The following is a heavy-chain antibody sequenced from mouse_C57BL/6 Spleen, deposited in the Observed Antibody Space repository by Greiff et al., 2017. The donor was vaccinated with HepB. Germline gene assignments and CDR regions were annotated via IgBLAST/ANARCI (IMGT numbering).Heavy chain of an antibody. CDR1: GFTFSDYG. Sequence: DVHLVESGGGLVKPGGSLKLSCAASGFTFSDYGMHWVRQAPEKGLEWVAYISSGSSNIYYADTVKGRVTISRDNAKNTLFLQMTSLRSEDTAMYYCAAQLGAYWGQGTLVTVSA. CDR3: AAQLGAY. D-gene: IGHD3-3*01. J-gene: IGHJ3*01. V-gene: IGHV5-17*01. CDR2: ISSGSSNI.